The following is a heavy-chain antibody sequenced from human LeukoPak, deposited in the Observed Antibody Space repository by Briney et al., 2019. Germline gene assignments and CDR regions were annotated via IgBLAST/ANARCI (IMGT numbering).Heavy chain of an antibody. D-gene: IGHD2-8*01. J-gene: IGHJ4*02. CDR2: INPNSGGT. Sequence: ASVKVSCKASGYTFTGYYMHWVRQAPGQGLEWMGWINPNSGGTNYAQKFQGRVTMTRDTSISTADMELSTLRSDDTAVYYCARAGPPKKISDYCTNGVCRVDYWGQGTLVTVSS. CDR3: ARAGPPKKISDYCTNGVCRVDY. V-gene: IGHV1-2*02. CDR1: GYTFTGYY.